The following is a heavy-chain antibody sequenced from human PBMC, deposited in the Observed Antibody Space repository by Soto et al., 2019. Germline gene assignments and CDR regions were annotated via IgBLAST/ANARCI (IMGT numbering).Heavy chain of an antibody. D-gene: IGHD1-1*01. V-gene: IGHV4-31*03. CDR1: GGSISSGGYY. J-gene: IGHJ6*02. CDR3: ARDRDWTVPVFGYYYYGMDV. Sequence: QVQLQESGPGLVKPSQTLSLTCTVSGGSISSGGYYWSWIRQHPGKGLEWIGYIYYSGSTYYNPSLESRVTISVDTSKNQLSLKLSSVTAADTAVYYCARDRDWTVPVFGYYYYGMDVWGQGTTVTVSS. CDR2: IYYSGST.